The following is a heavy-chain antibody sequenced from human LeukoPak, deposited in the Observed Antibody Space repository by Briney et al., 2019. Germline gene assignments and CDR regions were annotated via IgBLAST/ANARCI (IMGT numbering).Heavy chain of an antibody. CDR3: ARGYSSTYRIYY. D-gene: IGHD2/OR15-2a*01. V-gene: IGHV1-46*01. CDR2: INPSGNST. CDR1: GYTFTNYY. Sequence: ASVKDSCKATGYTFTNYYMHWVRQAPGQGLAWMGIINPSGNSTRYEQKLQDRVTMTRETSTRTVYMELSSLRSEDTAVYYCARGYSSTYRIYYWGQGTLVTVSS. J-gene: IGHJ4*02.